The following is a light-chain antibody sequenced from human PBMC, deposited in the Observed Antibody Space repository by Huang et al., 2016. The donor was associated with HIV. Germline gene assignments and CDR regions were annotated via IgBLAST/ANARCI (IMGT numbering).Light chain of an antibody. CDR3: QQYGTSPPSLT. CDR2: GTS. CDR1: QSVSGTY. Sequence: EIVLTQSPGTLSLSPGGRATLSCRASQSVSGTYLAWYQQKPGQAPRLLIYGTSIRATGIPDMFSGSGSATDFTLTISRLEPEDFAVYYCQQYGTSPPSLTFGGGTKVEIK. J-gene: IGKJ4*01. V-gene: IGKV3-20*01.